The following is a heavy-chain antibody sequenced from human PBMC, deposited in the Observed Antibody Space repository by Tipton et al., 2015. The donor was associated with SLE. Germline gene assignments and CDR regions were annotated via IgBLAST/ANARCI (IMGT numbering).Heavy chain of an antibody. D-gene: IGHD6-19*01. CDR3: ARQWLA. CDR1: GFTFSSYA. V-gene: IGHV4-34*01. CDR2: INHSGST. Sequence: LRLSCAASGFTFSSYAMHWVRQAPGKGPEWIGEINHSGSTNYNPSLKSRVTISVDTSKNQFSLKLSSVTAADTAVYYCARQWLAWGQGTLVTVSS. J-gene: IGHJ5*02.